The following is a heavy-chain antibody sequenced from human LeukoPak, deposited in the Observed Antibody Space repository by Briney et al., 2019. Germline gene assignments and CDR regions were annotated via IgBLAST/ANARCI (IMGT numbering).Heavy chain of an antibody. CDR2: IYYSGST. J-gene: IGHJ4*02. D-gene: IGHD3-10*01. Sequence: PSETLSLTCTVSGGSIISSSYYWGWIRQPPGKGLEWIGSIYYSGSTYYNPSLKSRVTISVDTSKNQFSLKLSSVTAADTAVYYCARELLWFGEFPLNFDYWGQGTLVTVSS. CDR1: GGSIISSSYY. CDR3: ARELLWFGEFPLNFDY. V-gene: IGHV4-39*07.